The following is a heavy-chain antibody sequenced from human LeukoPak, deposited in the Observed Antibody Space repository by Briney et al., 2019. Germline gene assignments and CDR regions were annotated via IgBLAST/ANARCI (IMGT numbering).Heavy chain of an antibody. CDR1: GYALTELS. Sequence: ASVKVSCKVSGYALTELSMHWVRQAPGKGLEWMGGFDPEDGETIYAQKFQGRVTMTEDTSTDTAYMELSSLRSEDTAVYYCATGAYYYGSGSRDYWGQGTLVTVSS. CDR2: FDPEDGET. V-gene: IGHV1-24*01. J-gene: IGHJ4*02. D-gene: IGHD3-10*01. CDR3: ATGAYYYGSGSRDY.